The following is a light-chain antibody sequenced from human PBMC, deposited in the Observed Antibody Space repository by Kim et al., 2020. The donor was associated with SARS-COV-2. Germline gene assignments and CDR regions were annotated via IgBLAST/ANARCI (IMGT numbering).Light chain of an antibody. V-gene: IGLV3-25*03. CDR2: KDR. CDR3: QSAADSNTVV. Sequence: SYELTQPPSVSVSTGQTARITCSGDALSKKYGYWYQQKAGQAPVLLIYKDRERPSGIPERFSGSRSGTTVTLTISGVQAEDEAAFYCQSAADSNTVVFGG. CDR1: ALSKKY. J-gene: IGLJ2*01.